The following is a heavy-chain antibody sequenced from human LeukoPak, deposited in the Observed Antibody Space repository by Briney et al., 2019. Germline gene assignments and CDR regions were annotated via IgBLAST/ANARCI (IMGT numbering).Heavy chain of an antibody. CDR3: ARGPWSTFGGVIAAPDDY. V-gene: IGHV1-3*03. CDR2: INDGNGNT. CDR1: GYTLTSYA. J-gene: IGHJ4*02. D-gene: IGHD3-16*02. Sequence: ASVKVSCKASGYTLTSYAIHWVRQAPGQRLEWMGWINDGNGNTRYSQQFQGRVTITRDTSASTVYMELSSLRSEDMAVYYCARGPWSTFGGVIAAPDDYWGQGTLVTVSS.